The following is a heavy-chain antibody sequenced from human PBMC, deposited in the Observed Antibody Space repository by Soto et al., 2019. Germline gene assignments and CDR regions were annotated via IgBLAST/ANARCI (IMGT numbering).Heavy chain of an antibody. CDR3: ARDNSGIEYGDFDY. V-gene: IGHV1-2*02. Sequence: QVPLVQSGAEVKKPGASVKVSCKASRYTFTGYYLHWVRQAPGQGLEWMGWINPKTGDTTYAQKFQGRVTLTRDTSISTAGMELGRLGSDDTAVYYCARDNSGIEYGDFDYWGQGTLVTVSS. D-gene: IGHD1-26*01. J-gene: IGHJ4*02. CDR1: RYTFTGYY. CDR2: INPKTGDT.